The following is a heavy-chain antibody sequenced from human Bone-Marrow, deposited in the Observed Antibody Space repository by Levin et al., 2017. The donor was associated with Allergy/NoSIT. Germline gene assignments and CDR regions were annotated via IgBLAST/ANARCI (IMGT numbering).Heavy chain of an antibody. Sequence: PGGSLRLSCAASGFTFSSYGMHWVRQAPGKGLEWVAVTSNDGSNKYYTDSVKGRFTISRDNSKNTLYLQMNSLRAEDTAVYYCAKDHGASRWTDYYYYGMDVWGQGTTVTVSS. V-gene: IGHV3-30*18. CDR3: AKDHGASRWTDYYYYGMDV. J-gene: IGHJ6*02. D-gene: IGHD6-13*01. CDR2: TSNDGSNK. CDR1: GFTFSSYG.